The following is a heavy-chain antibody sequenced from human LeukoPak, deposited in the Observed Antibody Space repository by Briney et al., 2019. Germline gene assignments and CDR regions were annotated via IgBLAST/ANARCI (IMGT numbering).Heavy chain of an antibody. D-gene: IGHD6-19*01. Sequence: SGPTLVKPTQTLTLTCTFSGFSLSTSGVGVGWIRQPPGKALEWLALIYWDDDKRYSPSLKSRLTITKDTSKNQVVLTMTNVDPVDTATYYCAHSMAVAGFNWFDPWGRGTLVTVSS. V-gene: IGHV2-5*02. CDR3: AHSMAVAGFNWFDP. CDR1: GFSLSTSGVG. CDR2: IYWDDDK. J-gene: IGHJ5*02.